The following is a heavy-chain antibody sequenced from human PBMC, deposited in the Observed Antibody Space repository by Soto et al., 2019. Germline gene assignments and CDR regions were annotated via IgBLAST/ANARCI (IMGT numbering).Heavy chain of an antibody. D-gene: IGHD5-18*01. CDR2: IYYSGST. CDR3: ARGHGYSYGYSYYYYGMDV. V-gene: IGHV4-59*01. Sequence: SETLSLTCTVSGGSISSYYWSWIRQPPGKGLEWIGYIYYSGSTNYNPSLKSRVTISVDTSKNQFSLKLSSVTAADTAVYYCARGHGYSYGYSYYYYGMDVWGQGTTVTVS. J-gene: IGHJ6*02. CDR1: GGSISSYY.